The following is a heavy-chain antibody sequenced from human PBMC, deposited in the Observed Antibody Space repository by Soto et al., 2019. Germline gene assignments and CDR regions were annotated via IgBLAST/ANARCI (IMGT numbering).Heavy chain of an antibody. V-gene: IGHV3-53*01. Sequence: LSLTCAASGFTVSSNYMSWVRQAPGKGLEWDSVIYSGGSTYYADSVKGRFTISRDNSKNTLYLQMNSLRAEDTAVYYCASTSSIAARLGFDYWGQGTLVTVSS. J-gene: IGHJ4*02. D-gene: IGHD6-6*01. CDR1: GFTVSSNY. CDR2: IYSGGST. CDR3: ASTSSIAARLGFDY.